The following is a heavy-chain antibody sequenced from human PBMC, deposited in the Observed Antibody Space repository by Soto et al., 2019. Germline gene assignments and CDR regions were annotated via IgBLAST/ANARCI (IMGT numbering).Heavy chain of an antibody. CDR3: ARDYVGHRIY. J-gene: IGHJ4*02. CDR1: GYTFTSYS. D-gene: IGHD2-15*01. Sequence: GASVKVSCKASGYTFTSYSMHSARQAPGQRLEWMGWINAGNGNTKYSQKFQGRVTITRDTSASTAYMELSSLRSEDTAVYYCARDYVGHRIYWGKGPLVTVSS. CDR2: INAGNGNT. V-gene: IGHV1-3*01.